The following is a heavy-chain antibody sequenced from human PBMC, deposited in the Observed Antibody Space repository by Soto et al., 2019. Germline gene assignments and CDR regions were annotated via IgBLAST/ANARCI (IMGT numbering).Heavy chain of an antibody. CDR2: ISSSRSTI. CDR1: GFTFSSYS. Sequence: GGSLRLSCAASGFTFSSYSMNWVRQAPGKGLEWVSYISSSRSTIYYADSVKGRFTISRDNAKNSLYLQMNSLRAEDTAVDYCARDRTIMSHAVDIWGQGTMVTVSS. V-gene: IGHV3-48*04. CDR3: ARDRTIMSHAVDI. J-gene: IGHJ3*02. D-gene: IGHD5-12*01.